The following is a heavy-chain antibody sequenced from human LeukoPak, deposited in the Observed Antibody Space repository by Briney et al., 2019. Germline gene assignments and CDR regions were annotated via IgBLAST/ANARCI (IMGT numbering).Heavy chain of an antibody. Sequence: GGSLRLSCTTSGMRFWKHIMSWGRQAPGNGLEWVSSIGGGDDITFYADSVKGRFRISRDDSKNTVFLQISSLGVEDTLRYHYVILWRTETMVAIWYGPLDHWGQGTQVTVSS. V-gene: IGHV3-23*01. CDR2: IGGGDDIT. CDR3: VILWRTETMVAIWYGPLDH. D-gene: IGHD3-16*01. J-gene: IGHJ4*02. CDR1: GMRFWKHI.